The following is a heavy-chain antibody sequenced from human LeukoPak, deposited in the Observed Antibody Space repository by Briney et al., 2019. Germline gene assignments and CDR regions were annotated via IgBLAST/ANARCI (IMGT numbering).Heavy chain of an antibody. Sequence: GGSLRLSCAASGFTFSSYGVHWVRQAPGKGLEWVAVISYDGSNKYYADSVKGRFTISRDNSKNTLYLQMNSLRAEDTAVYYCAKDLLLGYSGYDWGEPYYYYYGMDVWGKGTTVTVSS. V-gene: IGHV3-30*18. CDR2: ISYDGSNK. CDR3: AKDLLLGYSGYDWGEPYYYYYGMDV. J-gene: IGHJ6*04. CDR1: GFTFSSYG. D-gene: IGHD5-12*01.